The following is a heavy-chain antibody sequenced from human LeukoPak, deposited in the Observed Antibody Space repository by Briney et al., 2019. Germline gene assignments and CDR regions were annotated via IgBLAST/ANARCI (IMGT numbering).Heavy chain of an antibody. V-gene: IGHV4-4*02. Sequence: SETLSLTCAVSGGSISSSNWWSWVRQPPGKGLEWIGEIYHSGSTNYNPSLKSRVTISVDKSKNQFSLKLSSVTAADTAVYYCAGARNYDISGSYYYGMDVWGQGTTVTVSS. D-gene: IGHD3-9*01. CDR3: AGARNYDISGSYYYGMDV. CDR2: IYHSGST. J-gene: IGHJ6*02. CDR1: GGSISSSNW.